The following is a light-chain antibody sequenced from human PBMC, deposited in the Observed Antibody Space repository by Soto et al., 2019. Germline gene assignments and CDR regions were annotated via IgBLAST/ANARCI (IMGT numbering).Light chain of an antibody. CDR1: QSLLHSNGYNY. J-gene: IGKJ4*01. Sequence: DIVMTHPPLSLPVTPGEPASISCRSSQSLLHSNGYNYLDWYLQKPGQSPQLLIYLGSNRASGVPDRFSGSESGKDFTLKISRVEAEDVGVYYFMQALQTHNTFGGGTKVDIX. CDR3: MQALQTHNT. V-gene: IGKV2-28*01. CDR2: LGS.